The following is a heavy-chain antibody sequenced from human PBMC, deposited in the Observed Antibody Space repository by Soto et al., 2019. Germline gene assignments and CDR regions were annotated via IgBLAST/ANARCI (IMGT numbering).Heavy chain of an antibody. J-gene: IGHJ4*02. CDR2: ISPMFGAA. V-gene: IGHV1-69*19. CDR3: AREVQVHTPAFVY. Sequence: QVQLVQSGAEMKKPGSSVNVSCQSSGCTFNTYAMNGVRQAPGQGPEWMGDISPMFGAANYAPKFQGRVTITADESTGTAYMQLSSLTSEDTALYFCAREVQVHTPAFVYWGQGTLVTVSS. CDR1: GCTFNTYA. D-gene: IGHD3-10*01.